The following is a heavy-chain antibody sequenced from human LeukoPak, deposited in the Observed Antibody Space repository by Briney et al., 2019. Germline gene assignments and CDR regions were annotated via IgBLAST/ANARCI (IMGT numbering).Heavy chain of an antibody. D-gene: IGHD5-24*01. CDR2: ISSRGNNA. J-gene: IGHJ3*01. Sequence: GGSLRLSCAVSGFTFRGAAMTWVRQAPGKGLEWVSLISSRGNNAYYADSVKGRFTISRDNSKNTLSLQMNSLRVEDTAIYYCAKDIQLSTWGLGTRVTVSS. V-gene: IGHV3-23*01. CDR3: AKDIQLST. CDR1: GFTFRGAA.